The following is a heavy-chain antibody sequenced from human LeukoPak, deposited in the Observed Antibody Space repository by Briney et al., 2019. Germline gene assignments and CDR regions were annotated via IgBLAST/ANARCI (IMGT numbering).Heavy chain of an antibody. V-gene: IGHV1-2*02. D-gene: IGHD3-10*01. CDR2: INPNTGGT. J-gene: IGHJ4*02. CDR3: ARDAGITMVRGVDFDY. Sequence: GASVKVSCKASGYNFTGYYLHWVRQAPGQGLEWMGWINPNTGGTSYAQKFQGRVTMTRDTSISTAYMELSRLRSDDTAVYYCARDAGITMVRGVDFDYWGQGTLVTVSS. CDR1: GYNFTGYY.